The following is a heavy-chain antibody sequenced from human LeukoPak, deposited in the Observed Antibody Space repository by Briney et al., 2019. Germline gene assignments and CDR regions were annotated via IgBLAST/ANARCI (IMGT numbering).Heavy chain of an antibody. J-gene: IGHJ4*02. Sequence: SVKVSCKASGGTFSSYAISWVRQAPGQGLEWMGGIIPIFGTANYAQKFQGRVTITADESTSTAYMELSRLRSDDTAVYYCARDPTYYDIYFDYWGQGTLVTVSS. V-gene: IGHV1-69*13. D-gene: IGHD3-9*01. CDR3: ARDPTYYDIYFDY. CDR1: GGTFSSYA. CDR2: IIPIFGTA.